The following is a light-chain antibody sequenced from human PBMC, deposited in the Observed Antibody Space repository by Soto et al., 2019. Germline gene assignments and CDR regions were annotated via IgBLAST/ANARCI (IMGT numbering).Light chain of an antibody. CDR3: YSWNSNSDTHYV. CDR1: SSDIGASNY. Sequence: QSVLTQPASVSGSPGQSITISCTGTSSDIGASNYVSWYQQHPGQAPKLMISDVNNRPSGISDRFSGSKSGNTASLTSSGLQAVDEADYYCYSWNSNSDTHYVFGTGTKLTVL. J-gene: IGLJ1*01. V-gene: IGLV2-14*03. CDR2: DVN.